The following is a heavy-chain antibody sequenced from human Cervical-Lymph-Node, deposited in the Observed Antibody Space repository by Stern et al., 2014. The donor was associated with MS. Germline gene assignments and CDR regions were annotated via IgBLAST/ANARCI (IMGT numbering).Heavy chain of an antibody. D-gene: IGHD4-17*01. CDR3: ARHPNDYGDFSNWFDP. CDR2: IYISGST. V-gene: IGHV4-61*02. CDR1: GGSISSGNSY. J-gene: IGHJ5*02. Sequence: QLQLQESGPGLVKPSQTLSLTCTVSGGSISSGNSYWSWIRQPAGKGLEWIGRIYISGSTNYNPSLKRRVTISVAPSKTQFSRTLNSVTAADTALYYCARHPNDYGDFSNWFDPWGQGTLVTVSS.